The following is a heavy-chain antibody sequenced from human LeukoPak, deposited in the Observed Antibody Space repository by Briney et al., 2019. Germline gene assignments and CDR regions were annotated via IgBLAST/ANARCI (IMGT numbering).Heavy chain of an antibody. CDR1: GGTFSSYA. CDR3: ARVDGAGCTNGVCYKRHYYYYYGMDV. V-gene: IGHV1-69*13. D-gene: IGHD2-8*01. Sequence: GASVKVSCKASGGTFSSYAISWVRQAPGQGLEWMGGIIPIFGTANYAQKFQGRVTITADESTSTAYMELSSLRSEDTAVYYCARVDGAGCTNGVCYKRHYYYYYGMDVWGQGTTVTVSS. CDR2: IIPIFGTA. J-gene: IGHJ6*02.